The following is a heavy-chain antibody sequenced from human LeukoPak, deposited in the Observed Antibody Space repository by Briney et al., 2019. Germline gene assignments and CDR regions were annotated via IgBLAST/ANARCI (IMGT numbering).Heavy chain of an antibody. V-gene: IGHV3-49*04. CDR1: GFTFGDYA. J-gene: IGHJ4*02. Sequence: GGSLRLSCTASGFTFGDYAMSWVRQAPGKGLEWVGFIRSKAYGGTTEYAASVKGRFTISRDDSKSIADLQMNSLKTEDTAVYYCTSLYYYGSGSYYEADYWGQGTLVTVSS. CDR3: TSLYYYGSGSYYEADY. D-gene: IGHD3-10*01. CDR2: IRSKAYGGTT.